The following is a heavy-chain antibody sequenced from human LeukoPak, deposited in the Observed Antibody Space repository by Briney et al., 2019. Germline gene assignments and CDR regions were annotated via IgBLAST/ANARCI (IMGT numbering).Heavy chain of an antibody. J-gene: IGHJ4*02. CDR1: GFTFTTYA. D-gene: IGHD3-22*01. V-gene: IGHV3-23*01. CDR2: ISGGGTST. CDR3: ARAAYDSSGYLTL. Sequence: GGSLRLSCAASGFTFTTYAMSWVRQAPGKGLEWVSTISGGGTSTYSADSVKGRFTISRDNSKNTLYLQMNSLRAEDTAVYYCARAAYDSSGYLTLWGQGTLVTVSS.